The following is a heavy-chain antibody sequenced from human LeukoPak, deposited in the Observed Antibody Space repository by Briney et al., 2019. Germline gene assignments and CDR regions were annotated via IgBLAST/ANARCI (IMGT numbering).Heavy chain of an antibody. CDR2: IYYSEST. CDR3: ATPYYYDSSGYHL. Sequence: SETLSLTCSVSGGFNTHYYWSWIRQPPGQGLEWIGYIYYSESTNYNPSLKSRVTISVDTSKNQFSLKLSSVTAADTAVYYCATPYYYDSSGYHLWGQGTLVTVSS. V-gene: IGHV4-59*01. D-gene: IGHD3-22*01. J-gene: IGHJ5*02. CDR1: GGFNTHYY.